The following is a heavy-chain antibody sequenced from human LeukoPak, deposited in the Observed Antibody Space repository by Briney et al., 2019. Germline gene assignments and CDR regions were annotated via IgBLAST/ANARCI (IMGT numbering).Heavy chain of an antibody. V-gene: IGHV3-21*01. D-gene: IGHD3-3*01. CDR1: GFTFSSYS. Sequence: GGSLRLSCAASGFTFSSYSMNWVRQAPGKGLEWVSSISSSSSYIYYADSVKGRFTISRDNAKNSLYLQMNSLRAEDTAVYYCARKLSKYDFWSGYLTIDYWGQGTLVTVSS. CDR2: ISSSSSYI. CDR3: ARKLSKYDFWSGYLTIDY. J-gene: IGHJ4*02.